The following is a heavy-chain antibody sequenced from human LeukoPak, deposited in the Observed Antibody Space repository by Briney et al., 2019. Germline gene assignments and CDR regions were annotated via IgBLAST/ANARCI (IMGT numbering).Heavy chain of an antibody. CDR3: ARQVYTGLDSFDP. CDR1: GYTFTGYY. J-gene: IGHJ5*02. D-gene: IGHD5/OR15-5a*01. CDR2: INPNSGGT. Sequence: GASVTVSCKASGYTFTGYYMHWVRQAPGQGLEWMGWINPNSGGTNYAQKFQGWVTMTRDTSISTAYMELSRLRSDDTAVYYCARQVYTGLDSFDPWGQGTLVTVSS. V-gene: IGHV1-2*04.